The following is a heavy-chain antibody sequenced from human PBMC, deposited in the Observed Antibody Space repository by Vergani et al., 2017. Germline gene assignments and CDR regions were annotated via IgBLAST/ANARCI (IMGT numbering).Heavy chain of an antibody. CDR3: ARDFEYSNSFHTFDI. CDR1: GGSISSGGYY. Sequence: QVQLQESGPGLVKPSQTLSLTCTVSGGSISSGGYYWSWLRQHPGEGLEWIGYIYYSGSTYYNPSLKSRVTISVDTSENQFSLKLSSVTAADTAVYYCARDFEYSNSFHTFDIWGQGTMVTVSS. CDR2: IYYSGST. J-gene: IGHJ3*02. V-gene: IGHV4-31*03. D-gene: IGHD6-6*01.